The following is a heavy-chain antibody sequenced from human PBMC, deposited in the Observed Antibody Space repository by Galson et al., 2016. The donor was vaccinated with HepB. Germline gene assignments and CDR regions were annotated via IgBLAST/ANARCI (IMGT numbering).Heavy chain of an antibody. V-gene: IGHV2-5*02. J-gene: IGHJ4*02. CDR1: GFSLSTNAVG. D-gene: IGHD1-26*01. Sequence: PALVKPTQTLTLTCTFSGFSLSTNAVGVAWIRQPPGEALEWLALIYWDDDKRYSPSLKSRLTITKDTSKNRVILTMTNMDPVDTATYYCAHRRVGALGFDYWGQGTLVTVSS. CDR2: IYWDDDK. CDR3: AHRRVGALGFDY.